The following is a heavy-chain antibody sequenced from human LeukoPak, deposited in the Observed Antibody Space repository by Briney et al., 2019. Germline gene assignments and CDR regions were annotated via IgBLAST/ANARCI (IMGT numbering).Heavy chain of an antibody. D-gene: IGHD3-10*01. CDR3: AKRASGSGTSLYYFDY. CDR2: ISNSGGST. J-gene: IGHJ4*02. V-gene: IGHV3-23*01. Sequence: GGSLRLSCAASGFTFSSYAMSWVHQAPGKGLEWVSVISNSGGSTFYADSVKGRFTISRDNSKNTLYLQMNSLRAEDTAVYYCAKRASGSGTSLYYFDYWGQGTLVTVSS. CDR1: GFTFSSYA.